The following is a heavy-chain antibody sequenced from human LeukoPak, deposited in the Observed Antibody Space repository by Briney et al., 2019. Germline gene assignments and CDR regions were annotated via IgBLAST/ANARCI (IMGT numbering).Heavy chain of an antibody. J-gene: IGHJ3*02. V-gene: IGHV3-11*01. CDR1: GFTFSDYY. D-gene: IGHD2-15*01. CDR3: ARYRVVVAARRSAFDI. CDR2: ISSSGSTI. Sequence: PGGSLRLSCAASGFTFSDYYMSWIRQAPGKGLEWVSYISSSGSTIYYADSVKGRFTISRDNAKNSLYLQMNSLRAEDTAVYYCARYRVVVAARRSAFDIWGQGTMVTVSS.